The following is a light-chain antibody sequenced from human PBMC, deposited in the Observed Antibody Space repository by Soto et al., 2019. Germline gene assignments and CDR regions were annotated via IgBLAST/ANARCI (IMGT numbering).Light chain of an antibody. CDR2: DVT. Sequence: QSVLTQPASVSGSPGQSITISCTGTSSDVGGYNFVSWYQHHPGKAPKLIIYDVTNRPSGISNRFSGSKSVNTASLTTSGIQAEDEADYHCTSYTSSITYVFATGTKLTVL. CDR3: TSYTSSITYV. CDR1: SSDVGGYNF. J-gene: IGLJ1*01. V-gene: IGLV2-14*03.